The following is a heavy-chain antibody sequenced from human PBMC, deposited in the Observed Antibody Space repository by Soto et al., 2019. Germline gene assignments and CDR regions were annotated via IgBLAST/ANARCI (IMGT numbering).Heavy chain of an antibody. Sequence: SETLSLTCAVYGGSFSGYYWSWIRQPPGKGLEWIGEINHSGSTNYNPSLKSRVTISVDTSKNQFSLKLSSVTAADTAVYYCARRRGYNWFDPWGQGTLVTVS. CDR2: INHSGST. J-gene: IGHJ5*02. CDR1: GGSFSGYY. CDR3: ARRRGYNWFDP. V-gene: IGHV4-34*01.